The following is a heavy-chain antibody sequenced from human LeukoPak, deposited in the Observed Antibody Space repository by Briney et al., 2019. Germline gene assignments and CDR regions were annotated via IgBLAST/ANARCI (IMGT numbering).Heavy chain of an antibody. J-gene: IGHJ4*02. D-gene: IGHD3-3*01. V-gene: IGHV3-7*03. Sequence: GGSLRLSCVASGFTFGKYWMSWVRQAPGKGLEWVANIRLDGSEKNYVDSVKGRFTISRDNTKNSLYLQMNSLRVEDTAVFYCARDQYDTWSRRGNFDSWGQGTLVIVSS. CDR3: ARDQYDTWSRRGNFDS. CDR1: GFTFGKYW. CDR2: IRLDGSEK.